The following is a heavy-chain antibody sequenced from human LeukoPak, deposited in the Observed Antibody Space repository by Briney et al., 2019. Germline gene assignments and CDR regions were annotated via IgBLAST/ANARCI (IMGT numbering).Heavy chain of an antibody. CDR3: ARDRDYGGKVYAFDI. J-gene: IGHJ3*02. CDR1: GYTFTSYY. V-gene: IGHV1-46*01. CDR2: INPSGGST. D-gene: IGHD4-23*01. Sequence: GASVKVSCKASGYTFTSYYMHWMRQAPGQGLEWMGIINPSGGSTSYAQKFQGRVTMTRDTSTSTVYMELSSLRSEDTAVYYCARDRDYGGKVYAFDIWGQGTMVTVSS.